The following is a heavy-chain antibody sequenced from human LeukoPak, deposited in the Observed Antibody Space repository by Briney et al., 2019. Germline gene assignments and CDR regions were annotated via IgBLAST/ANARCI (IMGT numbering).Heavy chain of an antibody. CDR1: GGSISSSSYF. D-gene: IGHD2-2*01. J-gene: IGHJ6*02. CDR2: IYYSGST. V-gene: IGHV4-39*07. CDR3: ARIRVVPAAIHYYYGMDV. Sequence: PSETLSLTCTVSGGSISSSSYFWGWIRQPPGKGLEWIGSIYYSGSTFYNPSLKSRVTISVDTSKNQFSLKLSSVTAADTAVYYCARIRVVPAAIHYYYGMDVWGQETTVTVSS.